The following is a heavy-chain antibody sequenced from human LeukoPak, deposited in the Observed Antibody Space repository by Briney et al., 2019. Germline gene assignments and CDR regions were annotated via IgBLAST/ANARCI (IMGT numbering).Heavy chain of an antibody. J-gene: IGHJ1*01. CDR1: GYTSTSYD. Sequence: ASVKVSCKASGYTSTSYDINWVLQATGQGLEWMGWMNPNSGNTGYAQKFQGRVTMTRNTSISTAYMELSSLRSEDTAVYYCTRVPGYSSGWFPRAEYFQHWGQGTLVTVSS. CDR2: MNPNSGNT. D-gene: IGHD6-19*01. CDR3: TRVPGYSSGWFPRAEYFQH. V-gene: IGHV1-8*01.